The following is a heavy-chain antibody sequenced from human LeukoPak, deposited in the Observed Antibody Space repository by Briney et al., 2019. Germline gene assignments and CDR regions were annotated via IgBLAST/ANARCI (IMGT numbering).Heavy chain of an antibody. CDR3: ARAVDFWSGYPQPNWFDP. V-gene: IGHV3-23*01. D-gene: IGHD3-3*01. J-gene: IGHJ5*02. Sequence: GGSLRLSCAASGFTFSSYAMSWVRQAPGKGLEWVSATSTSGGSTYYAVSVKGRFTISRDNSKNTLFLQMNSLRAEDTAVYYCARAVDFWSGYPQPNWFDPWGQGTLVTVSS. CDR1: GFTFSSYA. CDR2: TSTSGGST.